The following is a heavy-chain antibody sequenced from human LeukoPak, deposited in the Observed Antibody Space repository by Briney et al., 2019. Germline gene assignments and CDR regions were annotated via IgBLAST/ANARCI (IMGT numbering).Heavy chain of an antibody. CDR3: ARSIPYSTTWYGRSDY. Sequence: GGSLRLSCAASGFTFVNLWMQWVRQAPGKGLEWVANIKPDGTTKFYVDSVKGRFTISRDNALNSLYLQMNSLRAEDTAIYYCARSIPYSTTWYGRSDYWGQGTLVTVSS. D-gene: IGHD6-13*01. CDR1: GFTFVNLW. V-gene: IGHV3-7*03. J-gene: IGHJ4*02. CDR2: IKPDGTTK.